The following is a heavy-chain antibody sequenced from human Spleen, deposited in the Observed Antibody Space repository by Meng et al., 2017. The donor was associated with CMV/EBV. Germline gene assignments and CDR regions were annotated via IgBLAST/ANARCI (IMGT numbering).Heavy chain of an antibody. CDR3: AKWGGYCSSTSCSNWFDP. CDR2: LSATGVTT. D-gene: IGHD2-2*01. CDR1: GFAFNNYA. Sequence: GESLKISCAASGFAFNNYAMTWVRQAPGKGLDWVTTLSATGVTTYYADSVKGRFTISRDNSKNTLFLQMNSLRAEDTAVYYCAKWGGYCSSTSCSNWFDPWGQGTLVTVSS. V-gene: IGHV3-23*01. J-gene: IGHJ5*02.